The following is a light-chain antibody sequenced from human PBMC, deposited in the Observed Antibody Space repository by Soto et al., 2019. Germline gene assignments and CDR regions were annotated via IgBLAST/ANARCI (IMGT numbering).Light chain of an antibody. CDR3: QQYENLPT. V-gene: IGKV1-33*01. Sequence: DIQMTQSPSTLSAAVGDRVTITCQASQNINNYLNWYQQKPGRAPKLLIYDASNLEAGVPSRFRGSGSGTDFTFTISRLQPEDIATYYCQQYENLPTFGQGTRLEIK. CDR1: QNINNY. CDR2: DAS. J-gene: IGKJ5*01.